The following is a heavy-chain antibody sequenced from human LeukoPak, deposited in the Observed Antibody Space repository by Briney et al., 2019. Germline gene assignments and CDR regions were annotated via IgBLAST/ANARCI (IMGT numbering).Heavy chain of an antibody. CDR1: GFTFSNVW. V-gene: IGHV3-15*01. CDR3: TTDRVDWLPAIDYYYYGMDV. CDR2: IKSKTDGGTT. D-gene: IGHD3-9*01. J-gene: IGHJ6*04. Sequence: GGSLRPSCAASGFTFSNVWMSWVRQAPGKGLEWVGRIKSKTDGGTTDYAAPVKGRFTISRDDSKNTLYLQMNSLKTEDTAVYYCTTDRVDWLPAIDYYYYGMDVWGKGTTVTVSS.